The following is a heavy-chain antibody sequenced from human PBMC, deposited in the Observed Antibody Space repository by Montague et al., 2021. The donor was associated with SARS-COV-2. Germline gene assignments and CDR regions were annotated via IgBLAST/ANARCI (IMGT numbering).Heavy chain of an antibody. J-gene: IGHJ4*02. CDR2: IYRSGAT. Sequence: TLSLTRAVSGGSISSGGYSWSWIRQPPGKGLEWIGYIYRSGATNNNRPLRSRATMQVDRSRNHPYLRLTSWTAADTAVYYCARCGAQTWFGESVCYLDYWGRGTLVTVSS. CDR1: GGSISSGGYS. V-gene: IGHV4-30-2*01. D-gene: IGHD3-10*01. CDR3: ARCGAQTWFGESVCYLDY.